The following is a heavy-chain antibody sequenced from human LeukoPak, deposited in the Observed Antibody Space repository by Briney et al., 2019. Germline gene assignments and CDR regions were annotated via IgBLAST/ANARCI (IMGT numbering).Heavy chain of an antibody. D-gene: IGHD3-22*01. V-gene: IGHV3-30*18. CDR3: AKEPRYYYDSSGYYDY. Sequence: GGSLRLSCEASGFTFSSYGIHWVRQAPGKGLEWVAVISYDGSNKYYADSVKGRFTISGDNSKNTLYLQMNSLRAEDTAVYYCAKEPRYYYDSSGYYDYWGQGTLVTVSS. J-gene: IGHJ4*02. CDR2: ISYDGSNK. CDR1: GFTFSSYG.